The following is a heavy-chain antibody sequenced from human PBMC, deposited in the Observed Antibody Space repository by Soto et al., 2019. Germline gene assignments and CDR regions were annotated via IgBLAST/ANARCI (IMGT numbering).Heavy chain of an antibody. CDR2: IYYSGST. D-gene: IGHD2-2*01. J-gene: IGHJ5*02. V-gene: IGHV4-39*01. Sequence: SETLSLTCTVSGGSISSSSYYWGWIRQPPGKGLEWIGSIYYSGSTYYNPSLKSRVTISVDTSKNQFSLKLSSVTAADTAVYYCARQSDIVVVPAAMGSDWFDPWGQGTLVTVSS. CDR1: GGSISSSSYY. CDR3: ARQSDIVVVPAAMGSDWFDP.